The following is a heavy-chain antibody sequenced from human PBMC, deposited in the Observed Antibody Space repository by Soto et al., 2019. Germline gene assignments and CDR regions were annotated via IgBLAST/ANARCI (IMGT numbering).Heavy chain of an antibody. J-gene: IGHJ4*02. D-gene: IGHD2-15*01. Sequence: GASVKVSCKASGYTFTNFGISWVRQAPGQGLEWMGWISAYNGNTNYAQNFQGRVTMTTDTSTSTAYMELRSLRSDDTAVYYCAKDGYCSGGSCYGYWGQGTLVTVSS. CDR1: GYTFTNFG. CDR3: AKDGYCSGGSCYGY. CDR2: ISAYNGNT. V-gene: IGHV1-18*01.